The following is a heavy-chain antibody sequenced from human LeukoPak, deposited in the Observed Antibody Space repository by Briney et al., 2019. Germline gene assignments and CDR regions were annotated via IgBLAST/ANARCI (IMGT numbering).Heavy chain of an antibody. CDR1: GFTFSNYE. CDR2: ISSSSSTI. CDR3: ARGASGIGGIRFDP. J-gene: IGHJ5*02. V-gene: IGHV3-48*03. D-gene: IGHD3-10*01. Sequence: GGSLRLSCAASGFTFSNYEMNWVRQAPGKGLEWVSYISSSSSTIYYADSVKGRFTISRDNAKNSLYLQMNSLRAEDTAVYYCARGASGIGGIRFDPWGQGTLVTVSS.